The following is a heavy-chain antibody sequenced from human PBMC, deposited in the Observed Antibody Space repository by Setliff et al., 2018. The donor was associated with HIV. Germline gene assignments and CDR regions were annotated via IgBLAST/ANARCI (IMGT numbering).Heavy chain of an antibody. CDR2: IIPMYNIP. CDR1: GYTFTSYG. V-gene: IGHV1-69*13. Sequence: SVKVSCKASGYTFTSYGITWVRQAPGQGLEWMGMIIPMYNIPAYAQKFQGRVTFTADESTSTAYMELSSLSSEDTAVHYCARDQAGVAAAAFGGGSAWSDEGFDIWGQGTMVTVSS. D-gene: IGHD6-13*01. CDR3: ARDQAGVAAAAFGGGSAWSDEGFDI. J-gene: IGHJ3*02.